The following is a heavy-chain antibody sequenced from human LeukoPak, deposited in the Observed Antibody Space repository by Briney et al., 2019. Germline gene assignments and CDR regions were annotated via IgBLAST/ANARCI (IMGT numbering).Heavy chain of an antibody. Sequence: ASVKVSCKASGYTFTSYGISWVRQAPGQGLEWMGWISAYNGNTNYAQKLQGRVTMTTDASTSTAYMELRSLRSDDTAVYYCARTPSTSETAAGSFDYWGQGTLVTVSS. CDR1: GYTFTSYG. J-gene: IGHJ4*02. V-gene: IGHV1-18*01. CDR2: ISAYNGNT. CDR3: ARTPSTSETAAGSFDY. D-gene: IGHD6-13*01.